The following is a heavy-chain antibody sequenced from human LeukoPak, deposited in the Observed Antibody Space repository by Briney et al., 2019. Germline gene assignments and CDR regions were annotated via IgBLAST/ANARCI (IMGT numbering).Heavy chain of an antibody. D-gene: IGHD3-22*01. CDR3: ARSSGYYSSLFYMHV. V-gene: IGHV1-2*02. CDR2: INPNSGGT. Sequence: ASVKVSCKASGYTFSDYYMHWVRQAPGQGLEWMGWINPNSGGTNYGQKFQGRVTMTSDMSTSTVYMELSSLRSEDTAVYYCARSSGYYSSLFYMHVWGKGTTVTVSS. J-gene: IGHJ6*03. CDR1: GYTFSDYY.